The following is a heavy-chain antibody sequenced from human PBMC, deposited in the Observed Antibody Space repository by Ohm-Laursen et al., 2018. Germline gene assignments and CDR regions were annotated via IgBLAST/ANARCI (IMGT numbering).Heavy chain of an antibody. Sequence: SLRLSCAASGFTFSSYAMSWVRQAPGKGREWVSAISGSGSNTYYADSVRGRLSISRDNSENTLYLQMDSLRAEDTAIYYCAKEAVTPYFDYWGQGILVTVSS. CDR2: ISGSGSNT. J-gene: IGHJ4*02. V-gene: IGHV3-23*01. CDR1: GFTFSSYA. CDR3: AKEAVTPYFDY. D-gene: IGHD6-25*01.